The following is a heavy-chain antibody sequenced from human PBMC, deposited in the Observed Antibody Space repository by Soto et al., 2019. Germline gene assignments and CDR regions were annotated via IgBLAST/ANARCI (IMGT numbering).Heavy chain of an antibody. CDR2: IYPGDSDT. CDR3: ARTGVRSLHWLHAPYYFDY. V-gene: IGHV5-51*01. D-gene: IGHD3-3*01. J-gene: IGHJ4*02. CDR1: GYSFTSYW. Sequence: GESLKISCKGSGYSFTSYWIGWVRQMPGKGLEWMGIIYPGDSDTRYSPSFQGQVTISADKSISTAYLQWSSLKASDTAMYYCARTGVRSLHWLHAPYYFDYWGQGTLVTVSS.